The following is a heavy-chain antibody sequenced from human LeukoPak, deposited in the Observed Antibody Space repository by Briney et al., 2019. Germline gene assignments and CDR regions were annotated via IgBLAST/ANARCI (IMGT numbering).Heavy chain of an antibody. Sequence: GGSLRLSCAASGFTFSSYAMSWVRQAPGKGLEWVSAISGSGGSTYYADSVKGRFTISRDNSKNTLYLQMNSLRAEDTAVYYCAKVPISGYYYDSSGYPTLWGQGTLVTVSS. V-gene: IGHV3-23*01. J-gene: IGHJ4*02. CDR1: GFTFSSYA. D-gene: IGHD3-22*01. CDR3: AKVPISGYYYDSSGYPTL. CDR2: ISGSGGST.